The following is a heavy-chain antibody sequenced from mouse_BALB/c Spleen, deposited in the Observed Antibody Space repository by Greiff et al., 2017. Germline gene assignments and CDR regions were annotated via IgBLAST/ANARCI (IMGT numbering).Heavy chain of an antibody. D-gene: IGHD1-1*01. J-gene: IGHJ2*01. CDR3: ARRPVTTVVAPFDY. CDR1: GFAFSSYD. V-gene: IGHV5-12-1*01. Sequence: EVKLVESGGGLVKPGGSLKLSCAASGFAFSSYDMPWVRQTPEKRLEWVAYISSGGGSTYYPDTVKGRFTISRDNAKNTLYLQMSSLRSEDTAMYYCARRPVTTVVAPFDYWGQGTTLTVSS. CDR2: ISSGGGST.